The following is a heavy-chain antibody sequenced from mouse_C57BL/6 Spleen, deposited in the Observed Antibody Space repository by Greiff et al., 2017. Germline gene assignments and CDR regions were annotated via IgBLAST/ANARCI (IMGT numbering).Heavy chain of an antibody. J-gene: IGHJ4*01. CDR3: ARMTITTGEGGGAMDY. Sequence: QVQLKQSGPGLVAPSQSLSITCTVSGFSLTSYGVDWVRQPPGKGLEWLGVIWGGGSTNYNSALMSRLSISKDNSKSQVFLKMNSLQTDDTAMYYCARMTITTGEGGGAMDYWGQGTSVTVSS. V-gene: IGHV2-9*01. D-gene: IGHD1-1*01. CDR1: GFSLTSYG. CDR2: IWGGGST.